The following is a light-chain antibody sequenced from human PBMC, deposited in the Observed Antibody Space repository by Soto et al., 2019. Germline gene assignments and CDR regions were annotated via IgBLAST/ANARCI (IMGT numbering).Light chain of an antibody. V-gene: IGLV2-14*01. CDR3: ISYTSTNTLV. CDR1: SSDVGDYHY. Sequence: QSALTQPASVSGSPGQSITISCTGTSSDVGDYHYVSWYQQHPSKAPKLIIYGVSNRPSGISNRFSGSKSGNTASLTISGLQAKDEADYYCISYTSTNTLVFGGGTKVTVL. J-gene: IGLJ2*01. CDR2: GVS.